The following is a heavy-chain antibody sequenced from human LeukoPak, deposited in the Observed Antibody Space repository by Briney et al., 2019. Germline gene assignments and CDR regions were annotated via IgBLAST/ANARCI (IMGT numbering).Heavy chain of an antibody. Sequence: GGSLRLSCAASGFTFSRYWMSWVRQAPGKGLEWVANIKQDGSDEYYVDSVRGRFTISRDNAKNSLYLQMNSLRAEDTAVYYCARGVPTILYWYFDLWGRGTLVTVSS. D-gene: IGHD5-12*01. V-gene: IGHV3-7*02. CDR2: IKQDGSDE. CDR3: ARGVPTILYWYFDL. CDR1: GFTFSRYW. J-gene: IGHJ2*01.